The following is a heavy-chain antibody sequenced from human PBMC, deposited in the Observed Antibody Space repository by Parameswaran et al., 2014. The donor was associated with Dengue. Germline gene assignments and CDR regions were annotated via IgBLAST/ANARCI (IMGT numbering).Heavy chain of an antibody. D-gene: IGHD3-3*01. CDR2: IKQDGSEK. V-gene: IGHV3-7*01. J-gene: IGHJ6*03. CDR3: ARGGVSWYDFGVVKSYYYYYYMDV. CDR1: GFTFSSYW. Sequence: QAGGSLRLSCAASGFTFSSYWMSWVRQAPGKGLEWVANIKQDGSEKYYVDSVKGRFTISRDNAKNSLYLQMNSLRAEDTAVYYCARGGVSWYDFGVVKSYYYYYYMDVWGKGTTVTVSS.